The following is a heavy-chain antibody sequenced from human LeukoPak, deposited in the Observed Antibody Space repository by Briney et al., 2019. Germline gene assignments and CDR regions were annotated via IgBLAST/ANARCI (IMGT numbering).Heavy chain of an antibody. CDR3: AKVGAMVHFDC. CDR1: GFTFSGYA. Sequence: GGSLRLSCAASGFTFSGYAMSWVRQAPGKGLEWVSAISGSGGSTYYADSVKRRFTISRDNSKNTLYLQMNSLRAEDTAVYYCAKVGAMVHFDCWGQGTLVTVSS. J-gene: IGHJ4*02. CDR2: ISGSGGST. V-gene: IGHV3-23*01. D-gene: IGHD5-18*01.